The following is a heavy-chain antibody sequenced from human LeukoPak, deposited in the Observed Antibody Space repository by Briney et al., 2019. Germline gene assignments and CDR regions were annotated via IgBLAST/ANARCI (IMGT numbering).Heavy chain of an antibody. CDR2: IYTSGST. D-gene: IGHD3-16*02. CDR1: GGSISSYY. CDR3: ARTSYYDYVWGSYHNWFDP. Sequence: SETLSLTCTVSGGSISSYYWSWIRQPPGKGLEWIGYIYTSGSTNYNPSLKSRVTISVDTSKNQFSLKLSSVTAADTAVYYCARTSYYDYVWGSYHNWFDPRGQGTLVTVSS. J-gene: IGHJ5*02. V-gene: IGHV4-4*09.